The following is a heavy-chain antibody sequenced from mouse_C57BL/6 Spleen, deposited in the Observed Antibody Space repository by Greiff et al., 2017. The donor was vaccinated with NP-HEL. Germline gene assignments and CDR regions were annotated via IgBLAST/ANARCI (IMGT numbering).Heavy chain of an antibody. CDR1: GYSITSGYY. D-gene: IGHD1-1*01. Sequence: ESGPGLVKPSQSLSLTCSVTGYSITSGYYWNWIRQFPGNKLEWMGYISYDGSNNYNPSLKNRISFTRDTSKNQFFLKLNSVTTEDTATYYCARGSSYYPFAYWGQGTLVTVSA. CDR3: ARGSSYYPFAY. CDR2: ISYDGSN. J-gene: IGHJ3*01. V-gene: IGHV3-6*01.